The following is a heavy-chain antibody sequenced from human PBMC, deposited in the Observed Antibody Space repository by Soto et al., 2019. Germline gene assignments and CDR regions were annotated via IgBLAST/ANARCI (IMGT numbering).Heavy chain of an antibody. V-gene: IGHV1-46*02. J-gene: IGHJ4*02. CDR3: ARGVESSSAAQILGY. CDR1: GYTFNSYY. Sequence: QVQLVQSGAEVKTPGASVKVSCKASGYTFNSYYIHWVRQAPGLGLEWMGIINPGGPSGGSATYAHKFPGRVAVTRDTSRSTVTLELNSLISDDTAVYYCARGVESSSAAQILGYWGQGTLVTVSS. CDR2: INPGGPSGGSA. D-gene: IGHD6-13*01.